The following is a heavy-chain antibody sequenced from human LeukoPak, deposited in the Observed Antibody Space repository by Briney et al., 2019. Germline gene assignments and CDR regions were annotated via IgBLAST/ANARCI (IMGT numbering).Heavy chain of an antibody. V-gene: IGHV1-18*01. CDR2: ISAYNGKT. D-gene: IGHD6-13*01. CDR3: AVTIHSSSWYSYYYYGMDV. J-gene: IGHJ6*02. Sequence: ASVKVSCKASGYTFTSYGISWVRQAPGQGLEWMGWISAYNGKTNYAQKLQGSVTMTTDTSTSTAYMELRSLRSDDTAVYYCAVTIHSSSWYSYYYYGMDVWGQGTTVTVSS. CDR1: GYTFTSYG.